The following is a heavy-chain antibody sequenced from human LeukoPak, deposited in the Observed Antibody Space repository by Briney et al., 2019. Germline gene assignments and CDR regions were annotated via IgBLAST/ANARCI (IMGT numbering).Heavy chain of an antibody. CDR1: GFTFSSYA. V-gene: IGHV3-30-3*01. Sequence: GRSLRLSCAASGFTFSSYAMHWVRQAPGKGLEWVAVISYDGSNKYYADSVKGRFTISRDNSKNTLYLQMNSLRAEDTAVYYCARDRIAATLDYWGQGTLVTVSS. CDR2: ISYDGSNK. CDR3: ARDRIAATLDY. J-gene: IGHJ4*02. D-gene: IGHD6-13*01.